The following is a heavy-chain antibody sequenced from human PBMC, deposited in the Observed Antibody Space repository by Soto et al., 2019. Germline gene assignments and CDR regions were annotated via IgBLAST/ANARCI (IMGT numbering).Heavy chain of an antibody. Sequence: QVQLEESGPGLVKPSETLSLTCSVSGDSVSSGSYYWSWIRQTPGKGLEWIGSVFHSGSTNYNPSLRSRVTISVDTSKKQFSLMLSTVTAADTAVYFCARWRTAAKAYWYGDLWGRGTRVTVSS. J-gene: IGHJ2*01. V-gene: IGHV4-61*01. CDR2: VFHSGST. D-gene: IGHD2-15*01. CDR1: GDSVSSGSYY. CDR3: ARWRTAAKAYWYGDL.